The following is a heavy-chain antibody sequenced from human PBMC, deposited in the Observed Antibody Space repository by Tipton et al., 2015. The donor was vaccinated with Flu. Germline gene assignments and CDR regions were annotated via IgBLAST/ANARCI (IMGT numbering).Heavy chain of an antibody. V-gene: IGHV4-38-2*01. D-gene: IGHD4-11*01. Sequence: TLSLTCAVSGDSIRNDYFWGWIRQPPGKGLEWIATIHRSGSTKYNPSLKSRVTISVDMSKNQFYLEMRSVTAADMAVYYCARRDFSNYVSDPKNWFDRWGEGTLVTVSS. CDR2: IHRSGST. CDR1: GDSIRNDYF. CDR3: ARRDFSNYVSDPKNWFDR. J-gene: IGHJ5*02.